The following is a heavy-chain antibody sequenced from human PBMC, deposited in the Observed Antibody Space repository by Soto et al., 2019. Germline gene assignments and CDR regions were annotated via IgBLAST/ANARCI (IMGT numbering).Heavy chain of an antibody. D-gene: IGHD3-22*01. V-gene: IGHV1-18*01. CDR1: GYTFTSYG. CDR3: ARGTYYDSSGTPGYYYYYGMDV. CDR2: ISAYNGNT. Sequence: ASVKVSCKASGYTFTSYGISWVRQAPGQGLEWMGWISAYNGNTNYAQKLQGRVTMTTDTSTSTAYMELRSLRSDDTAVYYCARGTYYDSSGTPGYYYYYGMDVWGQGTTVTVSS. J-gene: IGHJ6*02.